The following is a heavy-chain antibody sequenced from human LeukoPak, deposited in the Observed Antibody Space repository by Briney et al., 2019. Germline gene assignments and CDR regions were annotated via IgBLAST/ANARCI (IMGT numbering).Heavy chain of an antibody. D-gene: IGHD3-9*01. V-gene: IGHV3-48*04. CDR2: ISSSSSTI. CDR1: GFTFSSYS. Sequence: GSLRLSCAASGFTFSSYSMNWVRQAPGKGLEWVSYISSSSSTIYYADSAKGRFTISRDNAKNSLYLQMNSLRAEDTAVYYCGRLPWDDILTETDYWGQGTLVTVSS. CDR3: GRLPWDDILTETDY. J-gene: IGHJ4*02.